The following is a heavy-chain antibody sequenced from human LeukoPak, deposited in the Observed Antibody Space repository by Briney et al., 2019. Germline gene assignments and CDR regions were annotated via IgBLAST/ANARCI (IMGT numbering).Heavy chain of an antibody. D-gene: IGHD6-19*01. CDR2: ISKNGRNT. CDR3: ARVDSGSACAS. J-gene: IGHJ1*01. CDR1: GFTLSSYS. Sequence: GGSLRLSCAASGFTLSSYSMHWVRQAPGRGLEFVSAISKNGRNTYYGNSMKGRFTISRDISKNTLYLQMGSLRPEDMAVYYCARVDSGSACASWGQGILVTVPS. V-gene: IGHV3-64*01.